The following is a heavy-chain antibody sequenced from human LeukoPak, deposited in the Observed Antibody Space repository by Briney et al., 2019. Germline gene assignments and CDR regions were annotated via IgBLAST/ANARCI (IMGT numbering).Heavy chain of an antibody. V-gene: IGHV4-59*01. J-gene: IGHJ3*02. D-gene: IGHD3-22*01. CDR1: GGSISSYY. CDR2: IYYSGGT. Sequence: SETLSLTCTVSGGSISSYYWSWIRQPPGKGLEWIGYIYYSGGTNYNPSLKSRVTISVDTSKNQSSLKLSSVTAADTAVYYCARDYSSGYYDAFDIWGQGTMVTVSS. CDR3: ARDYSSGYYDAFDI.